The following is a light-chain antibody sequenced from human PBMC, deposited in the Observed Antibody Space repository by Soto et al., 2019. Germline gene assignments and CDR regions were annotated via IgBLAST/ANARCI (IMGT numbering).Light chain of an antibody. CDR1: QSISSW. Sequence: DIQMTQSPSTLSASVGDRVTITCRTSQSISSWLAWYQQKPGKAPKLLIYDACSLESGVPSRFSGSGSGTEFTLTISSLQPDDFATYYCQQYNSYWTFGQGTKVHIK. CDR2: DAC. J-gene: IGKJ1*01. CDR3: QQYNSYWT. V-gene: IGKV1-5*01.